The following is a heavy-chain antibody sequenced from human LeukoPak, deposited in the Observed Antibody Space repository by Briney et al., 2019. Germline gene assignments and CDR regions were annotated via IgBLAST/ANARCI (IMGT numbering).Heavy chain of an antibody. CDR2: ISGISDTT. CDR3: AEVANRGDILTGYFALDY. V-gene: IGHV3-23*01. CDR1: GFTFNIYA. J-gene: IGHJ4*02. D-gene: IGHD3-9*01. Sequence: PGGSLRLSCAASGFTFNIYAMSWVRQAPGKGLEWVSGISGISDTTYYADSVKGRFTISRDNSKNTLYLQMNSLRAEGTAVYYCAEVANRGDILTGYFALDYWGQGTLVTVSS.